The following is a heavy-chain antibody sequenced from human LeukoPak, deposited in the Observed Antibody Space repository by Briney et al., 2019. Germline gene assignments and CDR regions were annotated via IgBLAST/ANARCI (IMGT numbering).Heavy chain of an antibody. V-gene: IGHV3-23*01. CDR1: GFTFSSYA. CDR2: ISGSGGST. D-gene: IGHD1-1*01. Sequence: PGGSLRLSCAASGFTFSSYAMSWVRQAPGKGLEWVSAISGSGGSTYYAGSVKGRFTISRDNSKNTLYLQMNSLRAEDTAVYYCAKDGLERRAYFDYWGQGTLVTVSS. CDR3: AKDGLERRAYFDY. J-gene: IGHJ4*02.